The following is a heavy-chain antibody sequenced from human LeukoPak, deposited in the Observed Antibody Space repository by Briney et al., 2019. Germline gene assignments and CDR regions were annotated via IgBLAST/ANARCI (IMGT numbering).Heavy chain of an antibody. CDR3: ARDGVGAVDY. CDR2: INHSGST. J-gene: IGHJ4*02. Sequence: SETLSLTCAVYGGSFSGYYWSWIRQPPGKGLEWIGGINHSGSTNYNPSLKSRVTISVDTSKNQFSLKLSSVTAADTAVYYCARDGVGAVDYWGQGTLVTVSS. V-gene: IGHV4-34*01. D-gene: IGHD1-26*01. CDR1: GGSFSGYY.